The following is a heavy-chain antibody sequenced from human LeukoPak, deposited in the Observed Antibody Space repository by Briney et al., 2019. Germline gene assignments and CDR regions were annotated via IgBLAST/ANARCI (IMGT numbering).Heavy chain of an antibody. V-gene: IGHV5-51*01. CDR1: GYSFTSYW. D-gene: IGHD3-22*01. J-gene: IGHJ4*02. CDR3: ARLTDSSGSYYFDY. CDR2: IYPGDSDT. Sequence: GESLQISFKGSGYSFTSYWIGWVRQMPGKGLEWMGIIYPGDSDTRYSPSFQGQVTISADKSISTAYLQWSSLKASDTAMYYCARLTDSSGSYYFDYWGQGTLVTVSS.